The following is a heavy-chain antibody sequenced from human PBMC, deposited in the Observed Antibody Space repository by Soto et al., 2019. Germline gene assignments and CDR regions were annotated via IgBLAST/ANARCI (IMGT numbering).Heavy chain of an antibody. Sequence: VKVSCKASGGTFSSYAISWVRQAPGQGLEWMGGIIPVFGTANYAQKFQGRVTITADESTSTAYMELSSLRSEDTAVYYCARAGPRGAARRGYFQHWGQGTLVTVSS. CDR2: IIPVFGTA. D-gene: IGHD6-6*01. V-gene: IGHV1-69*13. CDR3: ARAGPRGAARRGYFQH. CDR1: GGTFSSYA. J-gene: IGHJ1*01.